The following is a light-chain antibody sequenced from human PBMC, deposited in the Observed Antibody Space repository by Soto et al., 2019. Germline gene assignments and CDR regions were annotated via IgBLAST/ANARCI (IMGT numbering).Light chain of an antibody. J-gene: IGKJ1*01. V-gene: IGKV3-20*01. CDR2: GAS. Sequence: VMPQSHAPLSLSPVSLSTPYGMASQSVSSYLAWYQQKPGQAPRLLIYGASSRATGIPDRFSGSGSGTDFTLTISRLEPEDFAVYYCQQYGSSSWTFGQGTKVDIK. CDR3: QQYGSSSWT. CDR1: QSVSSY.